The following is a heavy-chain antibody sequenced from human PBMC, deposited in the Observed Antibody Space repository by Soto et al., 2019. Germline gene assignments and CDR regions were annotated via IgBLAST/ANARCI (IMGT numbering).Heavy chain of an antibody. D-gene: IGHD2-15*01. CDR1: GSTFTRYY. CDR3: VRGQGNCRAASCLRWTAWYYFDY. Sequence: QVPLVQSGAEEKKPGASVKIACKASGSTFTRYYMHWVRQAPGQGLEWMGMINPSGGSTTYAESLPGRVSITMDTSTCIVYVYMRSLKSGDTAVYYCVRGQGNCRAASCLRWTAWYYFDYWVQGTLVTVSS. J-gene: IGHJ4*02. V-gene: IGHV1-46*01. CDR2: INPSGGST.